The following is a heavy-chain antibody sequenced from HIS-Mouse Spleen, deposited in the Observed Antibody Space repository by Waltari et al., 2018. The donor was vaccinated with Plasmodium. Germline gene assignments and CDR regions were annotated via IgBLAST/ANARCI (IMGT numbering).Heavy chain of an antibody. Sequence: QLHLQESGPGLVKPSETLSLTCTVSGGPIRSSSYFWGWVRQPPGKGLEWIGSNYYSGSTYYNPSLKSRVTTSVETSKKQFSLKLGSGTAADTAVYYCARDRITGTSDFDYWGQGALVTVAS. CDR3: ARDRITGTSDFDY. D-gene: IGHD1-7*01. CDR2: NYYSGST. J-gene: IGHJ4*02. V-gene: IGHV4-39*07. CDR1: GGPIRSSSYF.